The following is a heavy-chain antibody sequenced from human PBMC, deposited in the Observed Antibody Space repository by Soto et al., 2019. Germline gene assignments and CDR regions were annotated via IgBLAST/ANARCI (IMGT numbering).Heavy chain of an antibody. J-gene: IGHJ5*02. Sequence: SVKVSCKASGGTFSDYTITWVRQAPGQGLEWMGRIIPILSIANYAQKFQGRVTITADRSTKTAYMELSSLRSDDTALYYCARLPCRSVDCYRMDWFDPWGQGTLVTVSS. CDR2: IIPILSIA. V-gene: IGHV1-69*02. D-gene: IGHD2-21*02. CDR1: GGTFSDYT. CDR3: ARLPCRSVDCYRMDWFDP.